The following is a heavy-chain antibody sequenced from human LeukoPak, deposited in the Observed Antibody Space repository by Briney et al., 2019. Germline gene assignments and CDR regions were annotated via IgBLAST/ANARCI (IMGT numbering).Heavy chain of an antibody. Sequence: SVTVSCKASGGTFSSYAISWVRQAPGQGLEWMGGIIPIFGTANYAQKFQGRVTITADESTSTAYMELSSLRSEDTAVYYCAREHIVVVTAIQGYYYYGMDVWGQGTTDTVSS. J-gene: IGHJ6*02. D-gene: IGHD2-21*02. CDR1: GGTFSSYA. CDR3: AREHIVVVTAIQGYYYYGMDV. CDR2: IIPIFGTA. V-gene: IGHV1-69*13.